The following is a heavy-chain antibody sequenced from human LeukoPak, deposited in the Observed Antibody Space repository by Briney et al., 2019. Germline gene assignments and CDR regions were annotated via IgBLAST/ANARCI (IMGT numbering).Heavy chain of an antibody. CDR1: GDSVSSNSAA. Sequence: SQTLSLTCAISGDSVSSNSAAWNWIRQSPSRGLEWLGWTYYRSKWYNDYAVSVKSRIIINPDTSKNQFSLQLDSVTPEDTAVYYCARGGYGDYVSLFQHWGQGTLVTVSS. CDR3: ARGGYGDYVSLFQH. J-gene: IGHJ1*01. D-gene: IGHD4-17*01. CDR2: TYYRSKWYN. V-gene: IGHV6-1*01.